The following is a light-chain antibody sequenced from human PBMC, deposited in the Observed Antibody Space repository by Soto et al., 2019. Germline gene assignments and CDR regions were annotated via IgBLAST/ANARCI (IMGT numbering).Light chain of an antibody. CDR1: TGAVTSGHY. CDR3: LLSYSGAQAV. CDR2: DTS. J-gene: IGLJ2*01. Sequence: QAVVTQEPSLTVSTGGTVTLTCGSSTGAVTSGHYPYWFQQKPGQAPRTLSYDTSNKHSWTPARFSGSLLGGKAALTLSGAQPEDEAEYYCLLSYSGAQAVFGGGTKLTVL. V-gene: IGLV7-46*01.